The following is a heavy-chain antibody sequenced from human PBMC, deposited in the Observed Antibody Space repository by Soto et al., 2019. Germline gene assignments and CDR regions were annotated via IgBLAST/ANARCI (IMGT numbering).Heavy chain of an antibody. CDR3: AITISMYSSRWSYDAFDI. V-gene: IGHV1-69*02. CDR2: IIPILGIA. Sequence: ASVKVSCKASGGTFSSYTISWVRQAPGQGLEWMGRIIPILGIANYAQKFQGRVTITADKSTSTAYMELSSLRSEDTAVYYCAITISMYSSRWSYDAFDIWGQAPMVTVS. D-gene: IGHD6-13*01. CDR1: GGTFSSYT. J-gene: IGHJ3*02.